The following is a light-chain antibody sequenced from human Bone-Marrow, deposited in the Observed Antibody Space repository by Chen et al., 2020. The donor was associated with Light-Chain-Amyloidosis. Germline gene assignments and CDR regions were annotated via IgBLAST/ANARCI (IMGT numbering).Light chain of an antibody. CDR3: SSFTNSNTWV. V-gene: IGLV2-18*02. CDR1: SSDFGNWNR. Sequence: QSALTQPPSVSGSPGQSVTISCTGTSSDFGNWNRVSRHQQPTDTAPKLMIYEVSNRPSGVPDRFSGSKSGNTASLTISGLQAEDEANYYRSSFTNSNTWVFGGGTRLTVL. CDR2: EVS. J-gene: IGLJ3*02.